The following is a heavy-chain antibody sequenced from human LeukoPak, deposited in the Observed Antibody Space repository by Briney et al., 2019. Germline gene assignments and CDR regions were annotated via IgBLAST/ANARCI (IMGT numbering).Heavy chain of an antibody. V-gene: IGHV3-7*01. Sequence: GSLRLSCVVSGFTFNRCWMNWVRQTPGKGLEWVAHINPDGRDTYYVDSVKGRFTISRDNAQNSMYLQMNSLRVEDTAVYYCTSWGDTTAEYFQRWGQGTLVTVSS. CDR2: INPDGRDT. CDR3: TSWGDTTAEYFQR. CDR1: GFTFNRCW. D-gene: IGHD2-21*02. J-gene: IGHJ1*01.